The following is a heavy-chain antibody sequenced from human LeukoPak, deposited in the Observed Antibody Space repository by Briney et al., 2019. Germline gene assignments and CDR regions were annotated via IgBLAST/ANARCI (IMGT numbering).Heavy chain of an antibody. CDR3: ARDVGEYCSSVSCYASDY. CDR2: ISAYNGNT. Sequence: GASVKVSCKASGYTFTSYGISWVRQAPGQGLEWMGWISAYNGNTNYAQKLQGRVTMTRDTSISTAYMELSRLRSDDTAIYYCARDVGEYCSSVSCYASDYWGQGTLVTVSS. D-gene: IGHD2-2*01. V-gene: IGHV1-18*01. CDR1: GYTFTSYG. J-gene: IGHJ4*02.